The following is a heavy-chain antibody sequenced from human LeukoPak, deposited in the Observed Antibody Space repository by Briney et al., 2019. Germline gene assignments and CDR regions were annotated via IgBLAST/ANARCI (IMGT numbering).Heavy chain of an antibody. V-gene: IGHV3-23*01. CDR1: GFTLSSYA. D-gene: IGHD3-10*01. J-gene: IGHJ5*02. CDR2: ISGSGGGR. CDR3: ATLAIWFGELNWFDP. Sequence: PGGSLRLSCAASGFTLSSYAMSWVRQAPGKGLEWASAISGSGGGRYYADSVKGRFTISRDNSKNTLYLQMNSLRAEDTAVYYCATLAIWFGELNWFDPWGQGTLVTVSS.